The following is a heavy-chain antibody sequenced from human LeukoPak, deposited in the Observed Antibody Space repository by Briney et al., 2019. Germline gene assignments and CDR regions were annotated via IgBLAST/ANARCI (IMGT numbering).Heavy chain of an antibody. V-gene: IGHV3-33*06. D-gene: IGHD6-19*01. CDR3: AKDRGIAVAGIYGY. CDR2: IWYDGSNK. CDR1: GFTFSSYG. Sequence: PGGSLRLSCAASGFTFSSYGMHWVRQAPGKGLEWVAVIWYDGSNKYYADSVTGRFPISRDNSKNTLYLQMNSLRAEDTAVYYCAKDRGIAVAGIYGYWGQGTLVTVSS. J-gene: IGHJ4*02.